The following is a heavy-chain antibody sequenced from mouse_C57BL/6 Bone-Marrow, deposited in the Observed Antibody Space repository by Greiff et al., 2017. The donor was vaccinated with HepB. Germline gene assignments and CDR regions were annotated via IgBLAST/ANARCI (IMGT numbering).Heavy chain of an antibody. J-gene: IGHJ4*01. D-gene: IGHD2-2*01. CDR1: GYTFTSYW. CDR2: IYPGSGST. CDR3: ARLHGSYYYAMDY. Sequence: VQLQQPGAELVKPGASVKMSCKASGYTFTSYWITWVKQRPGQGLEWIGDIYPGSGSTNYNEKFKSKATLTVDTSSSTAYMQLSSLTSEDSAVYYCARLHGSYYYAMDYWGQGTSVTISS. V-gene: IGHV1-55*01.